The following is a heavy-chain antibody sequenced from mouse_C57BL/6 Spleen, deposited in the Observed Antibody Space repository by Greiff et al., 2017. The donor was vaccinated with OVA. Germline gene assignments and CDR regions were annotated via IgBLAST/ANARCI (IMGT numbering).Heavy chain of an antibody. J-gene: IGHJ2*01. V-gene: IGHV1-26*01. D-gene: IGHD2-4*01. CDR1: GYTFTDYY. CDR3: ARRDDYDGHFDY. CDR2: INPNNGGT. Sequence: VQLQQSGPELVKPGASVKISCKASGYTFTDYYMNWVKQSPGKSLEWIGDINPNNGGTSYNQKFKGKATLTVDKSSSTAYMELRRLTSEDSAVYYCARRDDYDGHFDYWGQGTTLTVSS.